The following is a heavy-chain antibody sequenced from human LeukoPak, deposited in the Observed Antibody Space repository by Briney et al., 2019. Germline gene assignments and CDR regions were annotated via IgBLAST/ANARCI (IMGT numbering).Heavy chain of an antibody. J-gene: IGHJ3*02. CDR1: GGSFSDYY. CDR3: ARQTITVTTGEYAFDI. D-gene: IGHD4-17*01. Sequence: SETLSLTCAVYGGSFSDYYWSWIRQPPGRGLEWIGEINHNGSTNYNPSLKSRVTISVDTSLNQFSLNVNSMTAADTAVYYCARQTITVTTGEYAFDIWGQGTMVTFSS. V-gene: IGHV4-34*01. CDR2: INHNGST.